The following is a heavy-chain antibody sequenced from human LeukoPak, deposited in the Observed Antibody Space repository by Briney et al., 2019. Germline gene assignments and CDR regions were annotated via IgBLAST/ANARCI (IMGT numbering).Heavy chain of an antibody. CDR2: ISGSGGST. CDR1: GFTFSRYA. Sequence: GGPLSLSGAAAGFTFSRYAMSWVRRPPGKGLEWVSAISGSGGSTYYADSVKGRFTISRDNAKNPLYLKMNSLRAEDTAVYYCARNGYSYGFNWFDPWGQGTLVTVSS. V-gene: IGHV3-23*01. D-gene: IGHD5-18*01. CDR3: ARNGYSYGFNWFDP. J-gene: IGHJ5*02.